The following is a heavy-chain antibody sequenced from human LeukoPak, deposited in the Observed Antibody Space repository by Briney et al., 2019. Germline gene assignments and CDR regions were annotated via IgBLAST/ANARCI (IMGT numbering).Heavy chain of an antibody. J-gene: IGHJ4*02. Sequence: PGGSLRLSCAASGFTFSSYGMHWVRQAPGKGLEWVAVISYDGSNKYYADSVKGRFTISRDDAKNSLYLQMNSLRDEDTAVYYCARVSGWPWDHWGQGTLVTVSS. D-gene: IGHD2-15*01. CDR2: ISYDGSNK. V-gene: IGHV3-30*03. CDR1: GFTFSSYG. CDR3: ARVSGWPWDH.